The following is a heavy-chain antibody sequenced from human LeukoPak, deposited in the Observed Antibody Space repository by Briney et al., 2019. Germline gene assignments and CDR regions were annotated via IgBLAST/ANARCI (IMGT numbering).Heavy chain of an antibody. Sequence: SETLSLTCAVHGGSFSGYYWSWIRQPPGKGLEWIGEINHSGSTNYNPSLKSRVTISVDTSKNQFSLKLSSVTAADTAVYYCARVAAAGTGWFDPWGQGTLVTVSS. CDR3: ARVAAAGTGWFDP. CDR1: GGSFSGYY. D-gene: IGHD6-13*01. V-gene: IGHV4-34*01. J-gene: IGHJ5*02. CDR2: INHSGST.